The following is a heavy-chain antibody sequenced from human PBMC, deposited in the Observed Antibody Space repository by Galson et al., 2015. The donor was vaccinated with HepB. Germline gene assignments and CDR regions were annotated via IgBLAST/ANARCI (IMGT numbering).Heavy chain of an antibody. CDR2: ISYDGSNK. D-gene: IGHD4-17*01. J-gene: IGHJ3*02. V-gene: IGHV3-30-3*01. Sequence: SLRLSCAASGFTFSSYAMHWVRQAPGKGLEWVAVISYDGSNKYYADSVKGRFTISRDNSKNTLYLQMNSLRAEDTAVYYCARPQAFGDPRAWAFDIWGQGTMVTVSS. CDR1: GFTFSSYA. CDR3: ARPQAFGDPRAWAFDI.